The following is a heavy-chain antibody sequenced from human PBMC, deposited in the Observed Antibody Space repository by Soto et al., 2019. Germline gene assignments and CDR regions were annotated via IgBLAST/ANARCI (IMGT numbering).Heavy chain of an antibody. V-gene: IGHV3-23*01. D-gene: IGHD3-16*01. CDR1: GFKFSNYA. CDR3: AKDRRAGGNSAFYFDF. CDR2: ISATGGGT. Sequence: VGSLRLSCAATGFKFSNYAMSWVRQAPGKGLEWVSLISATGGGTYYADSVKGRFTISRDNSHNTLYLQVHSLTAEDTAVYYCAKDRRAGGNSAFYFDFWGQGAQVTVSS. J-gene: IGHJ4*02.